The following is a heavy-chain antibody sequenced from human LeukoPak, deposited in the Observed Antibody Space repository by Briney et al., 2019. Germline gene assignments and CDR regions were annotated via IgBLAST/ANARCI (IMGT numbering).Heavy chain of an antibody. V-gene: IGHV3-23*01. CDR3: AKGSLGSWYYFDY. CDR2: FSRSGPDT. J-gene: IGHJ4*02. CDR1: GFTFGSSA. Sequence: GGSLRLPCAASGFTFGSSAMSWVRQAPGKGPEWVATFSRSGPDTYYADSVKGRFTIFRDNSKNMLYLQMKSLRAEDTAIYYCAKGSLGSWYYFDYWGQGTLVTVSS. D-gene: IGHD6-13*01.